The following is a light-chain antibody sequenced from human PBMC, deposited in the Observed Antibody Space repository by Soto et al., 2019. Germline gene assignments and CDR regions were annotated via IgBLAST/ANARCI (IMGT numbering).Light chain of an antibody. CDR1: QSVSSSY. CDR3: QQYGSSPWT. CDR2: GAS. J-gene: IGKJ1*01. Sequence: EIVLTQSPCTLSLSPGERATLSFRASQSVSSSYLAWYQQKPVQAPRLLIYGASSRATGIPDRFSGSGSGTDFTLTISRLEPEDFAVYYCQQYGSSPWTVGQGTKVEIK. V-gene: IGKV3-20*01.